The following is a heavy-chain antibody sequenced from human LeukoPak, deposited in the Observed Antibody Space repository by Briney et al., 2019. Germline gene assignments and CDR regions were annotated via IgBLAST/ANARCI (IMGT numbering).Heavy chain of an antibody. J-gene: IGHJ4*02. Sequence: GGSLGLSCAASGFTFDDYAMHWVRQAPGKGLEWVSGISWNSGSIGYADSVKGRFTISRDNAKNSLYLQMNSLRAEDTALYYCAKDGYSSGWFLDYRGQGTLVTVSS. CDR1: GFTFDDYA. D-gene: IGHD6-19*01. CDR3: AKDGYSSGWFLDY. V-gene: IGHV3-9*01. CDR2: ISWNSGSI.